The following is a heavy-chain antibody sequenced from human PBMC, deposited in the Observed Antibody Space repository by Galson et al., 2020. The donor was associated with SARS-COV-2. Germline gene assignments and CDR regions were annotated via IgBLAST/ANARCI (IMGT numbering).Heavy chain of an antibody. CDR2: MNPNSGNT. J-gene: IGHJ6*03. CDR1: GYTVTSYD. D-gene: IGHD3-16*01. CDR3: ERGRSRGTTILFITYYYMDV. Sequence: ASVKVSYKASGYTVTSYDINWVRQATGQGLAGMGWMNPNSGNTGYAQKFQGRVTMTRNTSIGTAYMELSSLESEDTAVYYCERGRSRGTTILFITYYYMDVWGKGTTVTVSS. V-gene: IGHV1-8*01.